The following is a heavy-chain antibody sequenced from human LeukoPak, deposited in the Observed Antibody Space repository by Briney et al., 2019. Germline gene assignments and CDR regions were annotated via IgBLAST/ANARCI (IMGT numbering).Heavy chain of an antibody. CDR3: ARGARTYSGGWYGLPRDY. Sequence: SETLSLTCTVSGGSISSYYWSWIRQPPGKGLEWIGEINHSGSTNYNPSLKSRVTISVDTSKNQFSLKLSSVTAADTAVYYCARGARTYSGGWYGLPRDYWGQGTLVTVSS. V-gene: IGHV4-34*01. D-gene: IGHD6-19*01. J-gene: IGHJ4*02. CDR1: GGSISSYY. CDR2: INHSGST.